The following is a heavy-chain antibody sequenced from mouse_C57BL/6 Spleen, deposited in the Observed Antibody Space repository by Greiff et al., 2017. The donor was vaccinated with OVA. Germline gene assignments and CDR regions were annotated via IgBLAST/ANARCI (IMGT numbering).Heavy chain of an antibody. D-gene: IGHD4-1*01. CDR2: ISRGTSAI. Sequence: EVQLQQSGGGLVRPGGSLTLSCAASGFTFSDYEMHWVRQAPEKGLEWVASISRGTSAISYAHTVKGRFTITRDNAENTLFLKLTRLRSEDTAMYYCARPNWTGAMDYWGQGASVTVSS. J-gene: IGHJ4*01. CDR3: ARPNWTGAMDY. V-gene: IGHV5-17*01. CDR1: GFTFSDYE.